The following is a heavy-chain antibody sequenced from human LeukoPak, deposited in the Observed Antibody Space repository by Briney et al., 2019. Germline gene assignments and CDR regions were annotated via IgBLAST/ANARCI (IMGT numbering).Heavy chain of an antibody. J-gene: IGHJ4*02. Sequence: SETLSLTCAVYGGSFSGYYRSWIRQPPGKGLEWIGEINHSGSTNYNPSLKSRVTISVDTSKNQFSLKLSSVTAADTAVYYCARDWNRYAYWGQGTLVTVSS. CDR2: INHSGST. CDR3: ARDWNRYAY. CDR1: GGSFSGYY. V-gene: IGHV4-34*01. D-gene: IGHD1-1*01.